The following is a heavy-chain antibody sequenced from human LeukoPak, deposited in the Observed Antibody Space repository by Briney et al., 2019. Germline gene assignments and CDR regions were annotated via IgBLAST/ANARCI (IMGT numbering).Heavy chain of an antibody. J-gene: IGHJ4*02. Sequence: GSSVKVSCKASGGTFSSYAISWVRQAPGQGLEWRGGIIPIFGTANYAQKFQGRVTITADESTSTAYMELSSLRSEDTAVYYCARDLHELRFLEWLLPGDYWGQGTLVTVSS. CDR3: ARDLHELRFLEWLLPGDY. CDR2: IIPIFGTA. CDR1: GGTFSSYA. V-gene: IGHV1-69*01. D-gene: IGHD3-3*01.